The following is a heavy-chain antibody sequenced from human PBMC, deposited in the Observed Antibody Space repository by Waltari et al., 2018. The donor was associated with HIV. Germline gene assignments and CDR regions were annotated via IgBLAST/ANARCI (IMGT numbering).Heavy chain of an antibody. D-gene: IGHD3-22*01. CDR1: GFTFSRFP. CDR2: ISSDGSNK. CDR3: VKSNNSAWHNFVD. V-gene: IGHV3-30-3*02. Sequence: QVQLVESGGGVVQPGKSLGLSCAASGFTFSRFPMHWVRQVQGKGLEWVATISSDGSNKFCADSLRGRCNISRDNSKNTLYLHMSSLRPEDTSVYYCVKSNNSAWHNFVDWGQGTLVTVSS. J-gene: IGHJ4*02.